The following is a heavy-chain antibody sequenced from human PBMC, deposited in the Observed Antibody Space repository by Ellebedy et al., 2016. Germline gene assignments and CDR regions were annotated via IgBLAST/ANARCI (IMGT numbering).Heavy chain of an antibody. Sequence: ASVKVSXKGSGYSFIKYGISWVRQAPGQGLEWMGGSNNINHAQKFQGRVTMTTDTSTSTAYMELRSLRFDDTAVYYCARDTRDGVGTSGAFYDPWGQGTLVTVSS. CDR1: GYSFIKYG. CDR3: ARDTRDGVGTSGAFYDP. CDR2: SNNI. J-gene: IGHJ5*02. V-gene: IGHV1-18*01. D-gene: IGHD4-23*01.